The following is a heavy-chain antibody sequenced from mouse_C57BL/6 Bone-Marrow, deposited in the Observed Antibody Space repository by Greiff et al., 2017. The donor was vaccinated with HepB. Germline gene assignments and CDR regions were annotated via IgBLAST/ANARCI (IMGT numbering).Heavy chain of an antibody. Sequence: VQLQQSGPELVKPGASVKISCKASGYALSSSWMNWVKQRPGKGLEWIGRIYPGDGDTNYNGKFKGKATLTADKSSSTAYMQLSSLTSEDSAVYFCARLRAWFAYWGQGTLVTVSA. CDR2: IYPGDGDT. J-gene: IGHJ3*01. CDR1: GYALSSSW. V-gene: IGHV1-82*01. CDR3: ARLRAWFAY.